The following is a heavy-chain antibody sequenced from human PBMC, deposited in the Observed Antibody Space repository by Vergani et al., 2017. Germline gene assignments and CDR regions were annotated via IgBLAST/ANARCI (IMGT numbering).Heavy chain of an antibody. D-gene: IGHD5-12*01. CDR2: LSASDRRT. CDR1: GFIFSDHY. Sequence: VQVVESGGGLVQPGGSLRLSCAASGFIFSDHYMDWVRQAPGKGLEWVSTLSASDRRTHYADSVKGRFTISRDNAKNSLFLEMNSLRFEDTAVYFCTKGSVYYHDSAGHGYDPYTGFDLWGQGTLVTVSS. J-gene: IGHJ3*01. CDR3: TKGSVYYHDSAGHGYDPYTGFDL. V-gene: IGHV3-11*05.